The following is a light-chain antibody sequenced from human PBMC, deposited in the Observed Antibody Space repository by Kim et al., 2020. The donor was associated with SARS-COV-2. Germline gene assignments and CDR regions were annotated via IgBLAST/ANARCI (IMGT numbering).Light chain of an antibody. CDR3: QQSYSTPYT. J-gene: IGKJ2*01. V-gene: IGKV1-39*01. CDR1: QSISSY. CDR2: AAS. Sequence: ASVGDRVTITCRASQSISSYLNWYQQKPGKAPKLLIYAASSLQSGVPSRFSGSGSGTDFTLTISSLQPEDVATYYCQQSYSTPYTFGQGTKLEI.